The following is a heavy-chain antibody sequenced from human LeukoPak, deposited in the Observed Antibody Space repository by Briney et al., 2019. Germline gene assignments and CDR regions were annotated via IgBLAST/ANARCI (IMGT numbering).Heavy chain of an antibody. D-gene: IGHD1-14*01. CDR3: TRYNNDHFDY. Sequence: QPGRSLRLSCAGSGFTFGGYGMHWFRQTPGKGLEWVVVIAYDGSRAFYADSVKGRFTISRDNSKNTMSVQMDDLRAEDTAVYYCTRYNNDHFDYWGQGTLVTVSS. V-gene: IGHV3-33*01. CDR2: IAYDGSRA. CDR1: GFTFGGYG. J-gene: IGHJ4*02.